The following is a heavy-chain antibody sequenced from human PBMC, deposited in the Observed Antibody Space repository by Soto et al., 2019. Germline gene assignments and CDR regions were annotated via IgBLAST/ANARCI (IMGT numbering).Heavy chain of an antibody. D-gene: IGHD2-2*01. Sequence: GSLRLSCAVSGVTLTNVWMHWVRQAPGKGLEWVAVISYGGSNKYYADSVKGRFTISRDNSKNTLYLQMNNLRAEDTAVYYCAKDNCISTSCYRLYNWFDPWGQGTLVTVS. CDR1: GVTLTNVW. CDR3: AKDNCISTSCYRLYNWFDP. V-gene: IGHV3-30*18. CDR2: ISYGGSNK. J-gene: IGHJ5*02.